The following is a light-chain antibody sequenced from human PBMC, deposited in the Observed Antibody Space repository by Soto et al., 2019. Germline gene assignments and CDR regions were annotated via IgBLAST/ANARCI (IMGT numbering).Light chain of an antibody. V-gene: IGKV1-39*01. CDR1: QSVGTX. CDR3: QQSYSIPVT. J-gene: IGKJ2*01. Sequence: DIQLTQSPSSLSASVGDRVTITCRASQSVGTXXXWYQQKPGKAPKVLISAASSLQSGVPSRFSGSGSGTDFTLTISSLQPEDFATYYCQQSYSIPVTFGQGTKLEIK. CDR2: AAS.